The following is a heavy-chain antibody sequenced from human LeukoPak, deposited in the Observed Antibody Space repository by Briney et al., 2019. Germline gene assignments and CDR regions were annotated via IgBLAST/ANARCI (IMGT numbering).Heavy chain of an antibody. V-gene: IGHV5-51*01. CDR3: ARGYGSGASCYRRGCYFDY. CDR1: GYSFTSYW. Sequence: KLGESLKISCKGSGYSFTSYWIGWVRQMPGKGLERMGIIYPGDSDTRYSPSFQGQVTISADKSNSTAYLQWSSLKASDTAMYYCARGYGSGASCYRRGCYFDYWGQGTLVTVSS. J-gene: IGHJ4*02. D-gene: IGHD2-2*02. CDR2: IYPGDSDT.